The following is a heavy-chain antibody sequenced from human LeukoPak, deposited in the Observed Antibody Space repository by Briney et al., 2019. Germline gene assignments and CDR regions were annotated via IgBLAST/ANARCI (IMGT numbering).Heavy chain of an antibody. Sequence: SETLSLTCTVSGGSISNFYWSWIRQLAGKGLEWIGRIYSSGSTNYNPSLRSRVTMSVDTSKNQFSLNLYSVTAADTAVYYCAKYVSGHYFDYWGQGTLVTVSS. CDR3: AKYVSGHYFDY. CDR1: GGSISNFY. V-gene: IGHV4-4*07. CDR2: IYSSGST. J-gene: IGHJ4*02. D-gene: IGHD3-10*01.